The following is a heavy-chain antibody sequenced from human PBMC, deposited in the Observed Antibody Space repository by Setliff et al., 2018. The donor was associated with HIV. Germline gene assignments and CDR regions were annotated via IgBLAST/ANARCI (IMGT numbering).Heavy chain of an antibody. CDR2: INTDSANT. CDR1: GYTFNNHG. J-gene: IGHJ5*02. V-gene: IGHV1-18*01. CDR3: ARDPTAPSVTLFGVAGGTYWFDP. D-gene: IGHD3-3*01. Sequence: ASVKVSCKALGYTFNNHGVTWVRQAPGQGLEWVGWINTDSANTNYAQKFLGRVTMTTDTSTNTVYMDLRSLKSDDTAVYYCARDPTAPSVTLFGVAGGTYWFDPWGQGTLVTVSS.